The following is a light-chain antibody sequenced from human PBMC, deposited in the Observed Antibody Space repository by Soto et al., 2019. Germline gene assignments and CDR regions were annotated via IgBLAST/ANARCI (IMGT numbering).Light chain of an antibody. Sequence: EIVLTQSPATLSLSPGERATLSCRASQSVSGAFLAWYQQRPGQAPRLLIYGASSRAAGVPDRFSGRGSGTDFTLTISRLEPEDFAVYFCQQYGTSPPWTFGQGTKVDIK. CDR2: GAS. CDR3: QQYGTSPPWT. CDR1: QSVSGAF. V-gene: IGKV3-20*01. J-gene: IGKJ1*01.